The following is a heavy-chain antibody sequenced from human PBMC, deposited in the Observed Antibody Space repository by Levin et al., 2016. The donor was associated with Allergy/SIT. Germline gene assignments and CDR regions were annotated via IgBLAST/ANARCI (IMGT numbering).Heavy chain of an antibody. CDR3: TRWIGTLNFDH. Sequence: GESLKISCAASGFSFRSYGLHWVRQAPGKGLEWLAGLWTGRSVQDYADSVQGRFTVSADISENTVFLQMNSLRADDTAVYYCTRWIGTLNFDHWGHGTLVTVTT. J-gene: IGHJ4*01. D-gene: IGHD3-10*01. V-gene: IGHV3-33*01. CDR1: GFSFRSYG. CDR2: LWTGRSVQ.